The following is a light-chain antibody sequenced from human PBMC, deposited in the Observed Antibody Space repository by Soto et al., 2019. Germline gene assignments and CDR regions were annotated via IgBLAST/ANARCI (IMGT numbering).Light chain of an antibody. CDR1: QSIYIY. V-gene: IGKV1-39*01. J-gene: IGKJ5*01. CDR2: AAS. CDR3: QQSYSSIT. Sequence: DIQMTESPSSLSASIGDRVTITSRASQSIYIYLNWYQQTPGKAPKIRIYAASSLQRGVPSTLSGGGSGTDFTLTISSLQPEDSATYYCQQSYSSITFGQGTRLEIK.